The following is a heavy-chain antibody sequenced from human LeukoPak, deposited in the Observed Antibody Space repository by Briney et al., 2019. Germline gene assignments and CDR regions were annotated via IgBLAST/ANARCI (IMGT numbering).Heavy chain of an antibody. Sequence: GGSLRLSCAASGFTFSSYSMNWVRQAPGKGLEWVSYISSSSSTIYYADSVKGRFTISRDNAKNSLYLQMNSLTAEDTAVYYCARDRGPLGYWGQGTLVTVSS. CDR2: ISSSSSTI. D-gene: IGHD5-12*01. V-gene: IGHV3-48*01. CDR1: GFTFSSYS. J-gene: IGHJ4*02. CDR3: ARDRGPLGY.